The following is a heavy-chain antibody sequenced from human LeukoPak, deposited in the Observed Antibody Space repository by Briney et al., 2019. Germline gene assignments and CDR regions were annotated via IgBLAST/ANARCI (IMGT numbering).Heavy chain of an antibody. Sequence: GASVKVSCKASGYSFTDHYLHWLRQAPGQGLEWMGWIHPNSGDTNYAQRFQGRVSLTRDTSISTAYMELSSLRSDDTAVYYCARDRHWNQGNFDYWGQGTLVTVSS. CDR3: ARDRHWNQGNFDY. J-gene: IGHJ4*02. CDR1: GYSFTDHY. CDR2: IHPNSGDT. V-gene: IGHV1-2*02. D-gene: IGHD1-1*01.